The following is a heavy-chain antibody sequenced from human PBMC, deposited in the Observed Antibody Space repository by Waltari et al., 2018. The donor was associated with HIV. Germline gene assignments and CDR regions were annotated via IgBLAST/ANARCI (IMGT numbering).Heavy chain of an antibody. CDR3: ARDPRSSGYYGVDV. Sequence: EVQLVESGGGLIETGGSLRLSCAAPGFTVRSNYMRWVRQAPGKGLEGVSVGYSDCSRYYADSVKVRFTSSRDNTKNTVSLHMNSLRAEDTAVYYCARDPRSSGYYGVDVWGQGTAVTVSS. D-gene: IGHD1-26*01. V-gene: IGHV3-53*01. J-gene: IGHJ6*02. CDR2: GYSDCSR. CDR1: GFTVRSNY.